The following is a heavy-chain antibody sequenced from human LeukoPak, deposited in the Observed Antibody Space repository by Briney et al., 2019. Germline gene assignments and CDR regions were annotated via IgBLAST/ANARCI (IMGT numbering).Heavy chain of an antibody. V-gene: IGHV1-24*01. CDR2: FDPEDGVT. CDR1: GYTLTELS. J-gene: IGHJ4*02. D-gene: IGHD1-26*01. Sequence: GASVKVSCKVSGYTLTELSTHWVRQAPGKGLEWMGGFDPEDGVTIYAQTFPGRVTMTEDTSTDTAYMELSSLRSENTAVYYCATDLSTVGATPWGQGTLVTVSS. CDR3: ATDLSTVGATP.